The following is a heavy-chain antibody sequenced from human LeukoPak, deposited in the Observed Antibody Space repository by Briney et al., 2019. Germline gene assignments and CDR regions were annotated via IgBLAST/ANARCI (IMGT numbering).Heavy chain of an antibody. CDR2: IYTSGST. V-gene: IGHV4-4*07. D-gene: IGHD3-10*01. CDR1: GGSISSYY. Sequence: PSETLSLTCTVSGGSISSYYWSWIRQPAGKGLEWIGRIYTSGSTNYNPSLKSRVTISVDTSKNQFSLKLSSVTAADTAVYYCARHRYYGSGSYYFDYWGQGTLVTVSS. CDR3: ARHRYYGSGSYYFDY. J-gene: IGHJ4*02.